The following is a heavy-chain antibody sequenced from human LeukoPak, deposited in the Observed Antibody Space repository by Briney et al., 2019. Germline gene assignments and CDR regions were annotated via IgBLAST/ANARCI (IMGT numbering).Heavy chain of an antibody. CDR1: GFTFSNNW. V-gene: IGHV3-7*04. CDR2: IKQDGSEK. CDR3: ARYWNGGNYDY. D-gene: IGHD1-1*01. Sequence: GGSLRLSCAASGFTFSNNWMSWVRQAPGKGLEWVANIKQDGSEKYYVVSVRGRFTISRDNAKNSLYLQMNSLRAEDTAVYYCARYWNGGNYDYWGQGTLVTVSS. J-gene: IGHJ4*02.